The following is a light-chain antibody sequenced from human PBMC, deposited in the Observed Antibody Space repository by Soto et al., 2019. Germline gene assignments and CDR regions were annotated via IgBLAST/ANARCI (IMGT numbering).Light chain of an antibody. Sequence: EIVLTQPPGTLSLSPGERATLSCRASQSVSSSYLAWFQQKPGQAPRLLSYGASSRATGIPDRFSGSGSGTDFTLTISRLEPEDFAVYYCQQYGSSPTFGQGTRLEIK. V-gene: IGKV3-20*01. CDR2: GAS. CDR3: QQYGSSPT. J-gene: IGKJ5*01. CDR1: QSVSSSY.